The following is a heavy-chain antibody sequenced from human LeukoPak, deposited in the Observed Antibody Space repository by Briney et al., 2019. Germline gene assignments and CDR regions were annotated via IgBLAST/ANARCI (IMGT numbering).Heavy chain of an antibody. CDR2: INYSGAT. V-gene: IGHV4-39*07. CDR3: AKYGGSGWVIDY. Sequence: PSETLSLTCTVSGGSISGSTYHWGWIRQPPGKGLEWIGSINYSGATYYNPSLESRVTISVDTSKNQFSLKLTSVTAADTAVYYCAKYGGSGWVIDYWGQGTLVTVSS. D-gene: IGHD6-19*01. CDR1: GGSISGSTYH. J-gene: IGHJ4*02.